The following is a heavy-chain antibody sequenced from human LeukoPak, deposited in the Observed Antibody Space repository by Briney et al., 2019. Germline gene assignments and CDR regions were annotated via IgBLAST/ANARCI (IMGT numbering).Heavy chain of an antibody. Sequence: GGSLRLSCAASGFTFTSYSMNWVRQAPGKGLEWVAVIWYDGTNKYYADSVKGRFTISRDNAKNSLYLQMNSLRAEDTAVYYCASGYYDSSGYYMEYFQHWGQGTLVTVSS. CDR1: GFTFTSYS. CDR3: ASGYYDSSGYYMEYFQH. D-gene: IGHD3-22*01. CDR2: IWYDGTNK. J-gene: IGHJ1*01. V-gene: IGHV3-33*08.